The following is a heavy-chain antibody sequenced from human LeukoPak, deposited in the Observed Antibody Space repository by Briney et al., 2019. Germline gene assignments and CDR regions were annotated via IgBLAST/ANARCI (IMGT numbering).Heavy chain of an antibody. V-gene: IGHV3-9*01. CDR2: ISWNSGSI. Sequence: PGRSLSLSCAASGFPFDDYAMHWVRQAPGKGLEWVSGISWNSGSIGYADSVKGRFTISRDNAKNSLYLQMNSLRTEDTAFYYCARDLSRDFDSGRFDYWGQGTLVTVSS. D-gene: IGHD3-22*01. CDR3: ARDLSRDFDSGRFDY. CDR1: GFPFDDYA. J-gene: IGHJ4*02.